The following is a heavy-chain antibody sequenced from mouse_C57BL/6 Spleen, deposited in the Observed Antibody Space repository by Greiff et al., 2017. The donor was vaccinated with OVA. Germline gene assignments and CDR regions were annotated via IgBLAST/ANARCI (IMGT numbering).Heavy chain of an antibody. CDR2: IDPSDSYT. CDR3: ARGGAHAYYAMDY. D-gene: IGHD1-3*01. Sequence: VQLQQPGAELVRPGTSVKLSCKASGYTFTSYWMHWVKQRPGQGLEWIGVIDPSDSYTNYNQKFKGKATLTVDTSSSTAYMQLSSLTSEDSAVYYCARGGAHAYYAMDYWGQGTSVTVSS. J-gene: IGHJ4*01. CDR1: GYTFTSYW. V-gene: IGHV1-59*01.